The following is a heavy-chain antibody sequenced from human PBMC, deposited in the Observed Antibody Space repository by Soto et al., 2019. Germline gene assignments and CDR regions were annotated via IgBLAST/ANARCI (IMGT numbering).Heavy chain of an antibody. Sequence: GGSLRLSCAASGFTFSSYAMSWVRQAPGKGMEWVSAISGSGGSTYYADSVKGRFTISSDNSKNTLYLQMNRLRAEDAAVYYCAKYRERGSLMVYAFIDYWGQGTLVTVSS. CDR1: GFTFSSYA. CDR2: ISGSGGST. CDR3: AKYRERGSLMVYAFIDY. V-gene: IGHV3-23*01. D-gene: IGHD2-8*01. J-gene: IGHJ4*02.